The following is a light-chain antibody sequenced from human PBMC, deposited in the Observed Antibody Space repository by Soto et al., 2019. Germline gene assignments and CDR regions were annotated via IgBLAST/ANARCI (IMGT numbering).Light chain of an antibody. J-gene: IGLJ2*01. CDR1: SSNIGNAY. Sequence: QSVLTQPPSVSAAPGQKVTISCSGSSSNIGNAYVSWYQQFPGTAPKLLIYDNNRRPSGIPDRFSGSKSGTSATLVISGLQAGDEANYYCGTWDSSLSGGVFGGGTQLTVL. CDR3: GTWDSSLSGGV. V-gene: IGLV1-51*01. CDR2: DNN.